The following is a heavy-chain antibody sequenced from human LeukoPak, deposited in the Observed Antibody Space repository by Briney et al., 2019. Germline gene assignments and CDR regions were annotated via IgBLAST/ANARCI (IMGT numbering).Heavy chain of an antibody. J-gene: IGHJ6*02. CDR2: IIPIFGIA. V-gene: IGHV1-69*04. CDR1: VGIYINYA. D-gene: IGHD1-26*01. CDR3: ARDQVGNSGYYYGMDV. Sequence: SVTDSCKACVGIYINYAFSWLRPPPGRGGAWMGRIIPIFGIANYAQKFQRRVTITADKYTSTAYMELSNLRAEDTAVYSCARDQVGNSGYYYGMDVWGQGATVTVSS.